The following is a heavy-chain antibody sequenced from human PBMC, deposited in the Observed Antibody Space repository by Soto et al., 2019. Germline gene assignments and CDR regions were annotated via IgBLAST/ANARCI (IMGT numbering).Heavy chain of an antibody. D-gene: IGHD5-18*01. CDR1: GISSSFYW. J-gene: IGHJ4*02. V-gene: IGHV3-7*03. Sequence: PVGSLRLSGAASGISSSFYWMGWVRQAPGRGLEWVASSKNEGTEKYNMDSLKGRSTTSRATPRDSSSLQMNSLRAEDTALYFCVTGYHSDYWGQGTLVTVSS. CDR2: SKNEGTEK. CDR3: VTGYHSDY.